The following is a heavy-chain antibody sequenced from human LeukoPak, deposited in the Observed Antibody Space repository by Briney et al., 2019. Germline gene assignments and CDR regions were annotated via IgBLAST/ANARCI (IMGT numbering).Heavy chain of an antibody. Sequence: GGSLRLSCAASGYTFSDHYMDWVRHAPGKGLEWGVRIRNKAKSYTTEYAASVKGRVTISRDDSNNSLYMQMSSLRTEDSAVYYCARTTVETTGASPIDVWGKGTTVTVSS. J-gene: IGHJ6*03. CDR1: GYTFSDHY. CDR3: ARTTVETTGASPIDV. CDR2: IRNKAKSYTT. D-gene: IGHD1-1*01. V-gene: IGHV3-72*01.